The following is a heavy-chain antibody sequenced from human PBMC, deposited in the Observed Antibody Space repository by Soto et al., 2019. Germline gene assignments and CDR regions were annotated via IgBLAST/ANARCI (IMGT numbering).Heavy chain of an antibody. CDR2: TYYRSRFFS. D-gene: IGHD3-10*01. CDR3: VRDRYSSSGWFDP. CDR1: GDSVSSYSAA. Sequence: SQTLSLTCPLSGDSVSSYSAAWNWIRQSPSGGLEWLGRTYYRSRFFSDYAESVKSRIIINPDTSKNQFSLQLKSVTPEDTAVYYCVRDRYSSSGWFDPWGQGIPVTVSS. V-gene: IGHV6-1*01. J-gene: IGHJ5*02.